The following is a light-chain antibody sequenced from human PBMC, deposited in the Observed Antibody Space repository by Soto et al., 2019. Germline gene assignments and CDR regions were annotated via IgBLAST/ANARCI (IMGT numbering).Light chain of an antibody. Sequence: DIQMTQSPSTLSASVGDRVTITCRASQSISSWLAWYQQKPGRAPKLLIYDASSLESGVPSRFSGSGSGTDFTLTISRLEPEDFAVYYCQQYGSSPTFGQGTKV. CDR1: QSISSW. CDR3: QQYGSSPT. CDR2: DAS. V-gene: IGKV1-5*01. J-gene: IGKJ1*01.